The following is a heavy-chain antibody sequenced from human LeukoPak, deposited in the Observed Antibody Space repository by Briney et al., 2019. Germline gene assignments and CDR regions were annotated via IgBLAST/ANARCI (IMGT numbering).Heavy chain of an antibody. CDR3: ARVPGYTYASDY. Sequence: NHGASLKICCKGSGXSFISYWIACVRQLPGKGLEWMGAMNPGDSDTRYSPSFQGHVTISDDKSISTAYLQWSSLKASDSALYYCARVPGYTYASDYWGQGTLVTVSS. J-gene: IGHJ4*02. CDR2: MNPGDSDT. D-gene: IGHD5-18*01. V-gene: IGHV5-51*01. CDR1: GXSFISYW.